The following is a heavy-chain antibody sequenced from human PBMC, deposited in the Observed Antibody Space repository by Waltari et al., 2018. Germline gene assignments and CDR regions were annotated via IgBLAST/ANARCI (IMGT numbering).Heavy chain of an antibody. CDR2: VHHSGRT. CDR1: GASITSNYW. V-gene: IGHV4-4*02. J-gene: IGHJ4*02. Sequence: QVQLQESGPGLVKPSGTLSPPFAVSGASITSNYWWSWVRQSPGKGLEGIEQVHHSGRTYSTPSLKSRVTISIDWSKNQFSLNLSSVNDADTAVYYCAADRGNGLYFDYWGQGTLVTVSS. CDR3: AADRGNGLYFDY. D-gene: IGHD2-15*01.